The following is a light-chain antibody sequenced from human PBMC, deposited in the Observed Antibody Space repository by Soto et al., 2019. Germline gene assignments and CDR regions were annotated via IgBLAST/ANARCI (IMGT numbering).Light chain of an antibody. CDR2: DIF. CDR3: HQRSNWLDT. J-gene: IGKJ5*01. CDR1: QSVGSD. Sequence: EIVLTQSPGTLSVSPGERATLSFMASQSVGSDLAWYQQRPGQAPRLVIYDIFTRATGVPTRISGSGSGTEFTLTISSLEAEDFAVYYCHQRSNWLDTFGQGTRLEIK. V-gene: IGKV3-11*01.